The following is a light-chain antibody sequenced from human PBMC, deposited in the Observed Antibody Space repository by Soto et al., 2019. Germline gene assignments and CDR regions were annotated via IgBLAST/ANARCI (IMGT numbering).Light chain of an antibody. CDR2: DAS. CDR1: QTINKN. V-gene: IGKV1-39*01. J-gene: IGKJ2*01. CDR3: QQSYNSPYT. Sequence: DIQMTQSPTSLSASVGDRVTITCRASQTINKNLNWYRHKLGKAPVLLIYDASDSQAGVPSRFSGSGSGTDCTLIISGLQPEDFATYYCQQSYNSPYTFGQGTKLEI.